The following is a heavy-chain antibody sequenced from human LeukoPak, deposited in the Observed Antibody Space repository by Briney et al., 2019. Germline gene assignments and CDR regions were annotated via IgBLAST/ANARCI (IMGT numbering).Heavy chain of an antibody. V-gene: IGHV3-74*01. CDR2: MKTDGIT. D-gene: IGHD5/OR15-5a*01. J-gene: IGHJ3*02. CDR1: GFSLSRYW. CDR3: AKTTGHTVYETAFDI. Sequence: GGSLRLSCEASGFSLSRYWMHWVRQAPGKGPVWVSRMKTDGITTYADSVKGRFTISRDSAKNTLYLQMDSLRVEDTAVYYCAKTTGHTVYETAFDIWGQGTMVTVSS.